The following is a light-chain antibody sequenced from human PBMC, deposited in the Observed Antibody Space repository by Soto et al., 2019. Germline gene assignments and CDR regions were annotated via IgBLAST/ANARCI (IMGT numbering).Light chain of an antibody. Sequence: QAVVTQPRSVSGSPGQSVTISCTGTSSDVGGYDFVSWYQQHPGKAPKLMISDVSKRPSGVPDRFSGSKSGTSASLAISGLQSEDEADYYCAAWDDSLNGYVFGTGTKVTVL. CDR3: AAWDDSLNGYV. CDR1: SSDVGGYDF. CDR2: DVS. J-gene: IGLJ1*01. V-gene: IGLV2-11*01.